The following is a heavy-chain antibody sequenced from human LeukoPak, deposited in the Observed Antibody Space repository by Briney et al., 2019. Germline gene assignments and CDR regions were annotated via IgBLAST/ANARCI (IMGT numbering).Heavy chain of an antibody. Sequence: SETLSLTCAVYGGSFSGYYWSWIRQPPGKGLEWIGEINHSGSTNYNPSLKSRVTISVDTSKNQFSLKPSSVTAADAAVYYCARGHYYDSSGYYGPKTRKYDYWGQGTLVTVSS. CDR2: INHSGST. V-gene: IGHV4-34*01. J-gene: IGHJ4*02. CDR3: ARGHYYDSSGYYGPKTRKYDY. D-gene: IGHD3-22*01. CDR1: GGSFSGYY.